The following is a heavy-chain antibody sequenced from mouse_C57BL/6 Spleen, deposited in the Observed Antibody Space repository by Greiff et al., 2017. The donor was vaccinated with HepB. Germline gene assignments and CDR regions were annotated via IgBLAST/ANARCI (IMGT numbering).Heavy chain of an antibody. CDR2: INYDGSST. D-gene: IGHD2-2*01. J-gene: IGHJ4*01. Sequence: EVKLMESEGGLVQPGSSMKLSCTASGFTFSDYYMAWVRQVPEKGLEWVANINYDGSSTYYLDSLKSRFIISRDNAKNILYLQMSSLKSEDTATYYCARVSTMVTDYYAMDYWGQGTSVTVSS. CDR3: ARVSTMVTDYYAMDY. V-gene: IGHV5-16*01. CDR1: GFTFSDYY.